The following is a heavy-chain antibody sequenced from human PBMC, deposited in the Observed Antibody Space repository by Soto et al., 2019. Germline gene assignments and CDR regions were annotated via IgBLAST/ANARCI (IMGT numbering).Heavy chain of an antibody. D-gene: IGHD2-2*01. CDR3: ARDYGDIVVVPAAHGKPDFGVATTDAFDI. CDR1: GFTFSSYE. Sequence: LRLSCAASGFTFSSYEMNWVRQAPGKGLEWVSYISSSGSTIYYADSVKGRFTISRDNAKNSLYLQMNSLRAEDTAVYYCARDYGDIVVVPAAHGKPDFGVATTDAFDIWGQGTMVTVSS. CDR2: ISSSGSTI. V-gene: IGHV3-48*03. J-gene: IGHJ3*02.